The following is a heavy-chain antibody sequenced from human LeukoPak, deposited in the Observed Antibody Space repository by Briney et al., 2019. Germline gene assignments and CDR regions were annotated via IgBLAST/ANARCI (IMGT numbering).Heavy chain of an antibody. CDR3: ARDRSIAAGGAFDY. D-gene: IGHD6-13*01. Sequence: PGRSLRLSCAASGFTFSSYAMHWVRQAPGKGLEWVAVISYDGSNKYYADSVKGRFTISRDNSKNTLYLQMNSLRAEDTAVYYCARDRSIAAGGAFDYWGQGTLVTASS. V-gene: IGHV3-30*04. CDR2: ISYDGSNK. CDR1: GFTFSSYA. J-gene: IGHJ4*02.